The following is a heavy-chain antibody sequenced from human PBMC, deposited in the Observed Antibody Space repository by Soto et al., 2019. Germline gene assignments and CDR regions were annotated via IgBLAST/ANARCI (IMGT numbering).Heavy chain of an antibody. V-gene: IGHV1-18*01. CDR2: ISAYNGNT. D-gene: IGHD3-16*01. J-gene: IGHJ4*02. CDR3: ARERDMITFEAYYFDY. Sequence: ASVKVSCKASGYTFTSYGISWVRQAPGQGLEWMGWISAYNGNTNYAQKLQGRVTMTTDTSTSTAYMELRSLRSDDTAVYYCARERDMITFEAYYFDYWGQGTLVTVSS. CDR1: GYTFTSYG.